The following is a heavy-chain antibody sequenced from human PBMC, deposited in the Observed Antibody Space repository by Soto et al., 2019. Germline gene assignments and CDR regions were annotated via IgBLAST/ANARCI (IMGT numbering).Heavy chain of an antibody. CDR2: IYYSGST. CDR3: ARAMVRGPPNWFDP. V-gene: IGHV4-59*08. CDR1: GGSISSYY. D-gene: IGHD3-10*01. J-gene: IGHJ5*02. Sequence: PSETLSLTCTVSGGSISSYYWSWIRQPPGKGLEWIGYIYYSGSTNYNPSLKSRVTISVDTSKNQFSLKLSSVTAADTAVYYCARAMVRGPPNWFDPWGQGTLVTVSS.